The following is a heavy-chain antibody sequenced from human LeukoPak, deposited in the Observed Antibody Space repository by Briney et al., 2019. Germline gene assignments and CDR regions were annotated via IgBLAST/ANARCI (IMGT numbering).Heavy chain of an antibody. CDR2: IYTSGST. CDR3: ARDSNYDSSSYYSVSDY. J-gene: IGHJ4*02. V-gene: IGHV4-4*07. D-gene: IGHD3-22*01. Sequence: SETLSLTCAVYGGSFSGYYWSWIRQPAGKGLEWIGRIYTSGSTNYNPSLKSRVTMSVDTSKNQFSLKLSSVTAADTAVYYCARDSNYDSSSYYSVSDYWGQGTLVTVSS. CDR1: GGSFSGYY.